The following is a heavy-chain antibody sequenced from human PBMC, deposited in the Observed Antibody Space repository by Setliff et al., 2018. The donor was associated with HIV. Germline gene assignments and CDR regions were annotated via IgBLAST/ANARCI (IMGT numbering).Heavy chain of an antibody. CDR1: GYTFTSYY. Sequence: GASVKVSCKASGYTFTSYYMHWVRQAPGQGLEWMGIINPSSGSTTYAQKFQGRVTMTRDTSTSTVYMELSSLRSEDTAVYYCARDHAPSSSASYFQHWGQGTPVTVS. J-gene: IGHJ1*01. D-gene: IGHD6-6*01. V-gene: IGHV1-46*01. CDR2: INPSSGST. CDR3: ARDHAPSSSASYFQH.